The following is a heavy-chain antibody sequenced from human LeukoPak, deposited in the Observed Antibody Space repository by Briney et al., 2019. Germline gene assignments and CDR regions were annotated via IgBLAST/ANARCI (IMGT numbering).Heavy chain of an antibody. CDR2: IHPGDSVI. Sequence: GESLNISCKRSAFCFPTYSIACVRPLPGKGLEYMGSIHPGDSVIRYSPSFQGQVTMSADKSLTTAYLQWSSLKASDSAMYYCAREGGISNYDFHHWGQGNLVTVSS. J-gene: IGHJ4*02. CDR1: AFCFPTYS. V-gene: IGHV5-51*01. CDR3: AREGGISNYDFHH. D-gene: IGHD4-11*01.